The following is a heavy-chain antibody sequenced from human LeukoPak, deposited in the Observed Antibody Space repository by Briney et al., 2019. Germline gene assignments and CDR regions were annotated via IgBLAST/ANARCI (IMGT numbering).Heavy chain of an antibody. Sequence: ASVKVSCKASGYTFTGYYMHWVRQAPGQGLEWMGWINPNSGGTNYAQKFQGRVTMTRDTSISTAYMELSRLRSDDTAVYYCAREVVTAIPPIYYYYYMDVWGKGTTVTISS. CDR1: GYTFTGYY. CDR3: AREVVTAIPPIYYYYYMDV. CDR2: INPNSGGT. V-gene: IGHV1-2*02. D-gene: IGHD2-21*02. J-gene: IGHJ6*03.